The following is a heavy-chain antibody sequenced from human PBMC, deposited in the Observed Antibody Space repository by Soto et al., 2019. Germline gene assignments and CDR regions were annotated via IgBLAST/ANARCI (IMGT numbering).Heavy chain of an antibody. D-gene: IGHD7-27*01. Sequence: PGGSLRLSCEASGFIFSNYWMDWVRQAPGQGLEWVGNIRPDGSETYYVDSVEGRFTISRDNAKNSLLLQMNNLTVEDTVVYYCAKENWANPDFWGQGTLVTVSS. CDR3: AKENWANPDF. J-gene: IGHJ4*02. CDR2: IRPDGSET. V-gene: IGHV3-7*03. CDR1: GFIFSNYW.